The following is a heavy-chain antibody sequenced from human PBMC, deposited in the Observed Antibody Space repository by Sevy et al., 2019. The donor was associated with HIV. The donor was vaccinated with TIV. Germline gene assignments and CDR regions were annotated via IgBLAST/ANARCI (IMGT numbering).Heavy chain of an antibody. D-gene: IGHD5-18*01. J-gene: IGHJ4*02. CDR2: ISYSGST. CDR3: ARGSRGYSYG. V-gene: IGHV4-61*01. CDR1: GDSVSSGSYF. Sequence: SETLSLTCTVSGDSVSSGSYFWSWIRQPPGKGLEWIGYISYSGSTNYNPSLKSRVTISVDTTKKQFSLKLTSVTAADTAVYFCARGSRGYSYGWGQGTLVTVSS.